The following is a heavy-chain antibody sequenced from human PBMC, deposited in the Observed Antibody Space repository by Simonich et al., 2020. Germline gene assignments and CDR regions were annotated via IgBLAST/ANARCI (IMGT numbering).Heavy chain of an antibody. CDR2: INPNSSGT. CDR3: ARSHIAAAGTGYFQH. CDR1: GYTFTGYY. V-gene: IGHV1-2*02. J-gene: IGHJ1*01. D-gene: IGHD6-13*01. Sequence: QVQLVQSGAEVKKPGASVKVSCKASGYTFTGYYMHWVRQAPGQGLEGKEWINPNSSGTNYAQKFQGRGTMTRDTSISTAYMELSRLRSDDTAVYYCARSHIAAAGTGYFQHWGQGTLVTVSS.